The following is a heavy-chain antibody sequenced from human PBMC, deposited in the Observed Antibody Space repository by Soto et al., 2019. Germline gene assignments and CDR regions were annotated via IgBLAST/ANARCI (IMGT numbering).Heavy chain of an antibody. J-gene: IGHJ4*02. CDR1: GGTFSSYT. CDR3: ASQAAAGYYFDY. CDR2: IIPILGIA. Sequence: QVQLVQSGAEVKKPGSSVKVSCKASGGTFSSYTISWVRQAPGQGLEWMGRIIPILGIANYAQKFQGRVTSTADKSTSTAYMELSSLRAEDTTVYYCASQAAAGYYFDYWGQGTLVTVSS. V-gene: IGHV1-69*02. D-gene: IGHD6-13*01.